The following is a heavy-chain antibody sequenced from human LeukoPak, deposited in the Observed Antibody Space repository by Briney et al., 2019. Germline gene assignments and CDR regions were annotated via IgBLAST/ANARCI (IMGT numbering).Heavy chain of an antibody. CDR3: ARDGGDWFDP. V-gene: IGHV4-59*01. Sequence: PSETLSLTCTVSGGSISSYYWNWIRQPPGKGLEWIGNIYYSGITNYNPSLKRRVTISVDTSRNQFSLKLSSVTAADTAVYYCARDGGDWFDPWGQGTLVTVSS. D-gene: IGHD2-21*01. J-gene: IGHJ5*02. CDR1: GGSISSYY. CDR2: IYYSGIT.